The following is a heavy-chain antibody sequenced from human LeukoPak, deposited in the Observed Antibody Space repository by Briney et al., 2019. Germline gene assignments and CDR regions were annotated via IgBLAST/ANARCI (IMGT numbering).Heavy chain of an antibody. V-gene: IGHV4-59*01. CDR2: IYYSGST. Sequence: SETLSLTCPVSGGSISSYYWSWIRQPPGKGLEWLAYIYYSGSTNYNPSLKSRVTISVDTSKNQFSLKLSSVTAADTAVYYCARYIWGSYPTFEDYWGQGTLVTVSS. D-gene: IGHD3-16*02. CDR3: ARYIWGSYPTFEDY. J-gene: IGHJ4*02. CDR1: GGSISSYY.